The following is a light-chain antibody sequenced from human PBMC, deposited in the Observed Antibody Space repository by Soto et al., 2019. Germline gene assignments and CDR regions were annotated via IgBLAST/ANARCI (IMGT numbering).Light chain of an antibody. J-gene: IGLJ3*02. V-gene: IGLV1-51*01. CDR1: SSNIGKNY. Sequence: QSVLTQPPSVSAAPGQKVTLSCSGSSSNIGKNYVSWYQQIPGTAPKLLIYANHLRPSGIPDRFSASKSGTSATLDITGLQGGDEDNYYCGTWESSLSVGVFGGGTKLTVL. CDR2: ANH. CDR3: GTWESSLSVGV.